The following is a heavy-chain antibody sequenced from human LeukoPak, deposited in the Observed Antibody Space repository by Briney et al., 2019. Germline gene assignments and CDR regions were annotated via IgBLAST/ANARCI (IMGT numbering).Heavy chain of an antibody. CDR1: GFTFSSYA. D-gene: IGHD4-17*01. Sequence: GGSLRLSCAASGFTFSSYAMSWVRQAPGKGLEWVSAISGSGGSTYYADSVKGRFTISRDNSKSTLYLQMSSLGAEDTAVYYCAKGLKLTTISFDYWGQGSLVTVSS. CDR2: ISGSGGST. CDR3: AKGLKLTTISFDY. J-gene: IGHJ4*02. V-gene: IGHV3-23*01.